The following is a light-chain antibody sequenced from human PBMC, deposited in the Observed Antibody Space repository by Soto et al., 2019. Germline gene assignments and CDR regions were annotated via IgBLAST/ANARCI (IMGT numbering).Light chain of an antibody. CDR3: QQYGNFPYT. Sequence: EIVLTQSPATLSFSPGERATLSCRASQSVSSQLAWYQQKPGQAPRLLIYDASNRATGIPARFSGSGSGTDFTLTINRLEPEDFAVYYCQQYGNFPYTFGQGTKVDNK. CDR1: QSVSSQ. V-gene: IGKV3-11*01. J-gene: IGKJ2*01. CDR2: DAS.